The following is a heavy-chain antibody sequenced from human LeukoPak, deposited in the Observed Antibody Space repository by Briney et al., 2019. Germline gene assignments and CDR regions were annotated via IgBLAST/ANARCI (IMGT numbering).Heavy chain of an antibody. Sequence: SETLSLTCTVSGGFMSSYYWSWIRQPPGKGLEWIGYIYYSGSTNYNPSLKSRVTISVYTSKNQFSLKLSSATAADTAVYYCASLDYSNYMGYWGQGTLVTVSS. V-gene: IGHV4-59*08. CDR1: GGFMSSYY. CDR3: ASLDYSNYMGY. D-gene: IGHD4-11*01. CDR2: IYYSGST. J-gene: IGHJ4*02.